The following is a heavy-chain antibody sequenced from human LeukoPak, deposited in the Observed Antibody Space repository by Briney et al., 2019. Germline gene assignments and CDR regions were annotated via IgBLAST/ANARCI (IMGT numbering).Heavy chain of an antibody. CDR2: ISGSGGAT. CDR3: SKGKADMIVVWLDP. V-gene: IGHV3-23*01. D-gene: IGHD3-22*01. Sequence: GGSLRLSCAASGFAFSTYAICWVRQGPGRAREWVSTISGSGGATFYAGSVQGRFTVSRDNSKNILYLQMNSLRVEDTAVYYCSKGKADMIVVWLDPWGQGTLVTAYS. J-gene: IGHJ5*02. CDR1: GFAFSTYA.